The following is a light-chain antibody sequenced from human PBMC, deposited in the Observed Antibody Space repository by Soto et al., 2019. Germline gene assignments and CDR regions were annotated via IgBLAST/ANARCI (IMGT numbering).Light chain of an antibody. Sequence: DIVMTQSTLSLPVTPGEPASISCRSSQSLLYSNGYNYLDWYLQKPGQSPQLLIYLGSNRASGVTDRFSGSGSGADFTLNISRVETEDVGVYYCMQALQTPYTFGQGAKLEIK. J-gene: IGKJ2*01. CDR3: MQALQTPYT. CDR2: LGS. V-gene: IGKV2-28*01. CDR1: QSLLYSNGYNY.